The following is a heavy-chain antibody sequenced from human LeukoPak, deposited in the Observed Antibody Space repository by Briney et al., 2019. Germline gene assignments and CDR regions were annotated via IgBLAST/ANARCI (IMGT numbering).Heavy chain of an antibody. V-gene: IGHV3-23*01. Sequence: QSGGSLRLSCAASGFTFSNAWMSWVRQAPGKGLEWVSAISSSGITYYADSVKGRFTISRDNSKNTLYLQMSSLRAEDTAVYYCAKPGGLVGPKGGAFDIWGQGTMVTVSS. D-gene: IGHD1-26*01. CDR1: GFTFSNAW. CDR3: AKPGGLVGPKGGAFDI. J-gene: IGHJ3*02. CDR2: ISSSGIT.